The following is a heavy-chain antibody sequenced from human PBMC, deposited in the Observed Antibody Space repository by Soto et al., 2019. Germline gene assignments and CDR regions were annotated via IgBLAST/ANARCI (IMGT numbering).Heavy chain of an antibody. CDR3: ASPLAGSHLGYFQH. D-gene: IGHD3-10*01. V-gene: IGHV3-23*01. CDR1: GFTFSSYA. J-gene: IGHJ1*01. CDR2: ISGSGGST. Sequence: GGSLRLSCAASGFTFSSYAMSWVRQAPGKGLEWVSAISGSGGSTYYADSVKGRFTISRDNSKNTLYLQMNSLRAEDTAVYYCASPLAGSHLGYFQHWGQGTLVTVSS.